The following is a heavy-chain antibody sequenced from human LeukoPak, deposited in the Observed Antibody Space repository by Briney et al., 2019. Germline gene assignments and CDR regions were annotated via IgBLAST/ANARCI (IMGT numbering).Heavy chain of an antibody. CDR2: VHYNGSP. J-gene: IGHJ5*02. CDR3: ARERFGELLPNWFDP. Sequence: SETLSLTCTVSGGSISGYYWSWIRQAPGKGLEWIGYVHYNGSPNYNASLKSRVTISVDASKNQFSLKVSSVTAADTAVYYCARERFGELLPNWFDPWGQGTLVTVSS. D-gene: IGHD3-10*01. CDR1: GGSISGYY. V-gene: IGHV4-59*01.